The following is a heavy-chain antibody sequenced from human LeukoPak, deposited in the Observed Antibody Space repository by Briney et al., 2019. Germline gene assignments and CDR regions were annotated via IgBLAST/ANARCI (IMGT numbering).Heavy chain of an antibody. CDR2: ISWNSGSI. J-gene: IGHJ4*02. CDR1: GFTFDDYA. D-gene: IGHD6-19*01. CDR3: AKGRRLEVAGAFDY. V-gene: IGHV3-9*01. Sequence: PGGSLRISCAASGFTFDDYAMHWVRQAPGNGLEWVSGISWNSGSIGYADSVKGRFTISRDNAKNSLYLQMTSLRAEDTALYYCAKGRRLEVAGAFDYWGQGTLVTVSS.